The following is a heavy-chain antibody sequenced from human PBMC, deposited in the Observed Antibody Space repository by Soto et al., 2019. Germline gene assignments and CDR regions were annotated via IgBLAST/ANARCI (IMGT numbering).Heavy chain of an antibody. CDR3: AKDIAMVRGVGDYYYGLDV. CDR1: GFTFSTYA. Sequence: EVQLLESGGGLVQPGGSLRLACAASGFTFSTYAMSWVRQAPGKGLEWVSTTSGSGGSTYYADSVKGRFTVSRDNSKNTLYLQMDSLRAEDTAVYYCAKDIAMVRGVGDYYYGLDVWGQGTTVTVSS. CDR2: TSGSGGST. D-gene: IGHD3-10*01. J-gene: IGHJ6*02. V-gene: IGHV3-23*01.